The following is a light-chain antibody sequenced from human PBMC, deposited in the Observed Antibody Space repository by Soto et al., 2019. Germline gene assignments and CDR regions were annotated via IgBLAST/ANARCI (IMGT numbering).Light chain of an antibody. V-gene: IGLV1-44*01. CDR1: GSSIGTNT. Sequence: QSVLTQPPSASGTPWQRVTISCSGSGSSIGTNTVNWYRQLPGTAPKLLIYGNNQRPSGVPDRFSGPKSGTSASLAISGLQSEDEAEYYCAAWDGSLNNVLFGGGTKVTVL. CDR2: GNN. J-gene: IGLJ2*01. CDR3: AAWDGSLNNVL.